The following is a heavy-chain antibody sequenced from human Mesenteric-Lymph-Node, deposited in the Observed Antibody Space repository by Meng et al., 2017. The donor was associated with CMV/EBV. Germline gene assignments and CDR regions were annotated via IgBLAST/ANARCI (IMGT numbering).Heavy chain of an antibody. D-gene: IGHD3-22*01. CDR2: INHSGRV. Sequence: GSLRLSCTVSGGSVSSGSYYWSWIRQPPGKGLEWIGEINHSGRVKYNPSLKSRVTISIDTSENQFSLKLSSVTAADAAVYYCARKEEYYYDATGASYFDFWGQGTLVTVSS. J-gene: IGHJ4*02. CDR3: ARKEEYYYDATGASYFDF. V-gene: IGHV4-61*01. CDR1: GGSVSSGSYY.